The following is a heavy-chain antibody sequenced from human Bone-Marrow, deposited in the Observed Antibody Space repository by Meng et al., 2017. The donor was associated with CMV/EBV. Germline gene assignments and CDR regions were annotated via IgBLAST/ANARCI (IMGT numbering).Heavy chain of an antibody. J-gene: IGHJ6*01. CDR2: IYYSGST. V-gene: IGHV4-59*01. Sequence: SETLSLTCTVSGFSISSYYWSWIRQPPGKGLEWIGYIYYSGSTNYNPSLKSRVTISVDTSKNQFSRKLSSVIAADTAVYYCARVGGYCRSTRGGGLCMDGWGQGTTVTVYS. CDR3: ARVGGYCRSTRGGGLCMDG. D-gene: IGHD2-2*03. CDR1: GFSISSYY.